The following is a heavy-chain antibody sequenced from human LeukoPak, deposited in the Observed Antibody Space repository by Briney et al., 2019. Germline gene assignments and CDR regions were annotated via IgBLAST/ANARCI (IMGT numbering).Heavy chain of an antibody. D-gene: IGHD5-24*01. CDR1: GFNFGSYA. V-gene: IGHV3-23*01. J-gene: IGHJ4*02. CDR2: INGLGGST. Sequence: GGSLRLSCAASGFNFGSYAMNWVRQAPGKGPERVSSINGLGGSTYHADSVKGRFTISRDNSKNTVYLQMNSLRVEDTAVYYCAKAPRDGYNPFEDWGQGTLVTVSS. CDR3: AKAPRDGYNPFED.